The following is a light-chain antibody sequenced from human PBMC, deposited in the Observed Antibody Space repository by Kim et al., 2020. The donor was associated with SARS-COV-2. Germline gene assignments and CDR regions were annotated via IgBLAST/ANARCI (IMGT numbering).Light chain of an antibody. CDR1: QRIGNM. CDR2: EAS. CDR3: QQYTSYPLT. Sequence: SASVGDRVTITCRASQRIGNMLAWYQQKPEKAPKFLIYEASSLESGVPSRFSGSGSGTEFTLTISSLQPDDLATYYCQQYTSYPLTFGGGTKVEI. V-gene: IGKV1-5*03. J-gene: IGKJ4*01.